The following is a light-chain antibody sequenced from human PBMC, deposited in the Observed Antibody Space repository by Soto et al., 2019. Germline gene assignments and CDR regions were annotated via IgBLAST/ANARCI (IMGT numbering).Light chain of an antibody. CDR1: RSNIGADYD. J-gene: IGLJ1*01. CDR2: ANT. Sequence: QSVLTQPPSVSGAPGQRVTISCTGSRSNIGADYDVHWYQQLPGTAPKLVVYANTNRPSGVPDRFSASKSGTSASLAITGLQADDGADYYCQSYDRNLRYVFGTGTKVTVL. V-gene: IGLV1-40*01. CDR3: QSYDRNLRYV.